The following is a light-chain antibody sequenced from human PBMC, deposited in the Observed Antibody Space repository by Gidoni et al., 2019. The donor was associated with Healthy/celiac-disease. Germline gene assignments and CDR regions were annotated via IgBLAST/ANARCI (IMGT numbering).Light chain of an antibody. V-gene: IGKV1-39*01. J-gene: IGKJ4*01. Sequence: DIQMTQSPSSLSASVGDRVTITCRASQSISSYLNWYQQKPGKAPKLLIYAASSLQSGVPSRFSGSGSGTDFTLTFSSLQPEDSATYYCQQSYSTPPLPFGGGTKVEIK. CDR2: AAS. CDR3: QQSYSTPPLP. CDR1: QSISSY.